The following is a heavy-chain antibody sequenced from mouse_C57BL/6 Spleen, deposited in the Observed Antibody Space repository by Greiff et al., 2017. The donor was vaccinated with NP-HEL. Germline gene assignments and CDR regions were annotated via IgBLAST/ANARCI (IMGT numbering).Heavy chain of an antibody. D-gene: IGHD2-4*01. Sequence: EVKLQESGGGLVKPGGSLKLSCAASGFTFSDYGMHWVRQAPEKGLEWVAYISSGSSTIYYADTVKGRFTISRDNAKNTLFLQMTSLRSEDTAMYYCARHDYDDYFDYWGQGTTLTVSS. CDR2: ISSGSSTI. CDR3: ARHDYDDYFDY. CDR1: GFTFSDYG. J-gene: IGHJ2*01. V-gene: IGHV5-17*01.